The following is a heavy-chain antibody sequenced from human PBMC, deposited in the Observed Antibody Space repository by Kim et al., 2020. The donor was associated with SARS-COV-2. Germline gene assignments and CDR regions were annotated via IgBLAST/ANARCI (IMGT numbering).Heavy chain of an antibody. CDR1: GGSINFYY. V-gene: IGHV4-59*01. Sequence: SETLSLTCTVSGGSINFYYWNWIRQPPGKGLEWIGDIFYSGITNYNPSLKSRVTMSVDTSKNQVSLKLTSVTAADTAVYYCAREGDTTVAGSCWYFDLWGRGTLVRVSS. CDR2: IFYSGIT. D-gene: IGHD6-19*01. J-gene: IGHJ2*01. CDR3: AREGDTTVAGSCWYFDL.